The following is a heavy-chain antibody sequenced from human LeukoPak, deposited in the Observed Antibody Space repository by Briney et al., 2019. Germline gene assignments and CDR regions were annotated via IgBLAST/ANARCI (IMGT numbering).Heavy chain of an antibody. J-gene: IGHJ6*03. D-gene: IGHD3-3*01. V-gene: IGHV3-21*01. CDR3: ARDRLLEDREYNYYYYIDV. Sequence: GGSLRLSCAASGFTFSSYSMNWVRQAPGKGLEWVSSISSSSSYIYYADSVKGRFTISRDNAKNSLYLQMNSLRVEDTAVYYCARDRLLEDREYNYYYYIDVWGKGTTVTVSS. CDR1: GFTFSSYS. CDR2: ISSSSSYI.